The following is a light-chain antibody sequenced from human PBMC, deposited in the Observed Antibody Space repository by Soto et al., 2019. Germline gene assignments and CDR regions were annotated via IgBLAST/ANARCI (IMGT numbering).Light chain of an antibody. Sequence: QSALTQPASVSGSPGQSITISCTGTSSDVGGYNYVSWYQQHPGKAPKFMIYDVSSRPSGVSNRFSGSKSGNTASLTISGLQAEDEADHYCCSYTNSNTRQIAVGTGTKRTVL. V-gene: IGLV2-14*03. CDR2: DVS. CDR3: CSYTNSNTRQIA. J-gene: IGLJ1*01. CDR1: SSDVGGYNY.